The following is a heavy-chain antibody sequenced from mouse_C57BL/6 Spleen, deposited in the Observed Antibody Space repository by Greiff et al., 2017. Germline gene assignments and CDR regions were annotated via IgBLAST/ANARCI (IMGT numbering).Heavy chain of an antibody. CDR3: ARWLPYYYAMDY. Sequence: VQLQQSGAELARPGASVKMSCKASGYTFTSYTMHWVKQRPGQGLEWIGYINPSSGYTKYNQKFKDKATLTADKSSSTAYMQLSSLTSEDSAVHYCARWLPYYYAMDYWGQGTSVTVSS. V-gene: IGHV1-4*01. CDR1: GYTFTSYT. D-gene: IGHD2-2*01. J-gene: IGHJ4*01. CDR2: INPSSGYT.